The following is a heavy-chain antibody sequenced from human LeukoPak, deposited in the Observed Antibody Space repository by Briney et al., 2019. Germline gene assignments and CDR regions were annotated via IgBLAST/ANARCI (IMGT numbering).Heavy chain of an antibody. V-gene: IGHV4-39*07. CDR3: ARTVSWYPIHDAFDI. Sequence: SETLSLTCTVSGGSISSSRYYWGWIRQPPGKGLEWIASIYYSGTAYYNPALKSRLTISVDTAKNQFSLKLSSVTAADTAVYYCARTVSWYPIHDAFDIWGQGTMVTVSS. CDR1: GGSISSSRYY. CDR2: IYYSGTA. D-gene: IGHD6-13*01. J-gene: IGHJ3*02.